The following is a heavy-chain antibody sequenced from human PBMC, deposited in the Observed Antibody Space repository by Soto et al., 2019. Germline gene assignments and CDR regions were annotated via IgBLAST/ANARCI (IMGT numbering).Heavy chain of an antibody. CDR2: IYYSGST. V-gene: IGHV4-39*01. CDR3: AIHRGYSSSWDYYYYYYMDV. Sequence: SETLSLTCTVSGGSINSSSYYWGWIRQPPGKGLEWIGSIYYSGSTYYNPSLKSRVTISVDTSKNQFSLKLSSVTAADTAVYYCAIHRGYSSSWDYYYYYYMDVWGKGTTVTVSS. J-gene: IGHJ6*03. D-gene: IGHD6-13*01. CDR1: GGSINSSSYY.